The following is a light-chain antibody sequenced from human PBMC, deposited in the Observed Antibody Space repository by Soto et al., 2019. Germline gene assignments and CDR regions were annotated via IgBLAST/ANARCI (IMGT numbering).Light chain of an antibody. V-gene: IGKV3-20*01. CDR1: QSVNNNY. CDR2: GAS. J-gene: IGKJ4*01. Sequence: IVLTQSPGTLSLSPGEGATLSCRASQSVNNNYLAWYQQKPGQAPRLLIYGASKRATGIPDRFSGSGSGTDFTLTISRLEPEDFAVYYCHQYSTSPLPFGGGTKVDIK. CDR3: HQYSTSPLP.